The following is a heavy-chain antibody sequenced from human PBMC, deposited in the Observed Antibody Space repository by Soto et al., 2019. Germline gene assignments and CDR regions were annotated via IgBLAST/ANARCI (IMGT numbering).Heavy chain of an antibody. CDR1: GFTFRSYA. Sequence: GGSLRLSCAASGFTFRSYAMTWVRQAPGKGLEWVSSISDRGDSRYYVDYVKGRFTISRDNSKDTLYLQMNSLRAEDTAVYYCATETLFGVGPGYYGMDIWGQGTTVTVSS. V-gene: IGHV3-23*01. D-gene: IGHD3-3*01. CDR3: ATETLFGVGPGYYGMDI. J-gene: IGHJ6*02. CDR2: ISDRGDSR.